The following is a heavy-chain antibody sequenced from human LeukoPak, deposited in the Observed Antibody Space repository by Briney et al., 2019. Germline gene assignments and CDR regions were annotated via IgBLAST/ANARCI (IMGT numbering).Heavy chain of an antibody. D-gene: IGHD6-13*01. V-gene: IGHV1-69*01. CDR1: GGTFSSYA. Sequence: SVKVSCKAPGGTFSSYAISWVRQAPGQGLEWMGGIIPIFGTANYAQKFQGRVTITADESTSTAYMELSSLRSEDTAVYYCAREAPDSSSWYLDYWGQGTLVTVSS. CDR2: IIPIFGTA. CDR3: AREAPDSSSWYLDY. J-gene: IGHJ4*02.